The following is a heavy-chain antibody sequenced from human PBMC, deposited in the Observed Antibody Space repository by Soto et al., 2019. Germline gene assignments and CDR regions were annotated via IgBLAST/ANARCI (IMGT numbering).Heavy chain of an antibody. Sequence: SETLSLTCAVYGGSFSGYYWSWIRQPPGKGLEWIREINHSGSTNYNPSLKSRVTISVDTSKNQFSLKLSSVTAADTAVYYCARDKGAFDIWGQGTMVTISS. J-gene: IGHJ3*02. CDR2: INHSGST. CDR3: ARDKGAFDI. CDR1: GGSFSGYY. V-gene: IGHV4-34*01.